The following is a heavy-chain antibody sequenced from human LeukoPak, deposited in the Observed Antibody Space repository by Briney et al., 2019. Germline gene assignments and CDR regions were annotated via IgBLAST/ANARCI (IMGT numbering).Heavy chain of an antibody. J-gene: IGHJ4*02. CDR2: IYYSGSA. D-gene: IGHD6-13*01. Sequence: PSETLSLTCTVSGGSISSYYWSWIRQPPGKGLEWIGYIYYSGSANYNPSLKSRVTISVDTSKNQFSLKLSSVTAADTAVYYCARGGYSSSWRGSFDYWGQGTLVTVSS. CDR1: GGSISSYY. V-gene: IGHV4-59*01. CDR3: ARGGYSSSWRGSFDY.